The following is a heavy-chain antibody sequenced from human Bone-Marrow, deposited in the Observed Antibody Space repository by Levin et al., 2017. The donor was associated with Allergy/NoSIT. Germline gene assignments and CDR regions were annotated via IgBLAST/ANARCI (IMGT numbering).Heavy chain of an antibody. CDR2: IYYSGSS. CDR1: GGSISGYY. D-gene: IGHD5-18*01. CDR3: ARQPADTAAFDL. Sequence: SETLSLTCTVSGGSISGYYWSWIRQPPGKGLEWIAYIYYSGSSNYNPSLKSRVTISVDTSKNQFSLKVSSLTATDTAVDYCARQPADTAAFDLWGQGALVTVSS. J-gene: IGHJ4*02. V-gene: IGHV4-59*01.